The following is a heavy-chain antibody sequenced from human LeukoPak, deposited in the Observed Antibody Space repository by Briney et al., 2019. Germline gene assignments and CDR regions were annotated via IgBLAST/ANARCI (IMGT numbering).Heavy chain of an antibody. J-gene: IGHJ4*02. CDR1: GSTFSSYA. CDR3: AKRNSYGHSYFDY. V-gene: IGHV3-23*01. D-gene: IGHD5-18*01. CDR2: ISGSGGST. Sequence: GGSLRLSCAASGSTFSSYAMSWVRQAPGKGLEWVSAISGSGGSTYYADSVKGRFTISRDNSKNTLYLQMNSLRAEDTAVYYCAKRNSYGHSYFDYWGQGTLVTVSS.